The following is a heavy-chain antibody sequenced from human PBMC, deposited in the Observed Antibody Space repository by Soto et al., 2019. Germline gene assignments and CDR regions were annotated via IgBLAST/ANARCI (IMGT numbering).Heavy chain of an antibody. J-gene: IGHJ4*02. CDR1: GYTFTSYA. Sequence: GASVKVSCKASGYTFTSYAMHWVRQAPGQRLEWMGWINAGNGNTKYSQKFQGRVTITRDTSASTAYMELSSLRSEDTAVYYCARVGDDILTGYFYYLDYWGQGTLVTVSS. CDR2: INAGNGNT. CDR3: ARVGDDILTGYFYYLDY. V-gene: IGHV1-3*01. D-gene: IGHD3-9*01.